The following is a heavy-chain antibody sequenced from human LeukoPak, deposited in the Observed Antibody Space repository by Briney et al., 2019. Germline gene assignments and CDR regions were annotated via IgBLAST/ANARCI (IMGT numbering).Heavy chain of an antibody. J-gene: IGHJ3*02. D-gene: IGHD3-16*01. CDR2: IYYSGST. CDR3: ARVRSWGFDI. V-gene: IGHV4-59*01. Sequence: KPSETLSLTCTVSGGSISSYYWSWIRQPPGKGLEWIGYIYYSGSTNYNPSLKSRVTISVDMSKNQFSLKLSSVTAADTAVYYCARVRSWGFDIWGQGTMVTVSS. CDR1: GGSISSYY.